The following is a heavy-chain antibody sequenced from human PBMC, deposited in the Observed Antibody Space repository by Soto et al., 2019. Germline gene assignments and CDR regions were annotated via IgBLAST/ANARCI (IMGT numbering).Heavy chain of an antibody. Sequence: GGSLRLSCTASGFTFSTHSMNWVRQAPGKGLEWISYISSSSVTMYADSVKGRFTISRDNAENSLYLQMSSLSAEDTAVYYCTSLMVRGVMWLDYWGQGALVTVSS. D-gene: IGHD3-10*01. CDR1: GFTFSTHS. CDR3: TSLMVRGVMWLDY. CDR2: ISSSSVT. V-gene: IGHV3-48*04. J-gene: IGHJ4*02.